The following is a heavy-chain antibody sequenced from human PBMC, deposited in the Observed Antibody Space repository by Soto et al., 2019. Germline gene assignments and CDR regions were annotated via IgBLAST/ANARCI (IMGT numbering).Heavy chain of an antibody. CDR2: ISGSGGST. J-gene: IGHJ6*02. V-gene: IGHV3-23*01. CDR3: AKISCSGTSCYYYYGLDV. Sequence: GGSLRLSCAASGFTFSSYAMSWVRQAPGKGLEWVSFISGSGGSTNYADFVQGRFTISRDNSKNTLYLHVNSLRAEDTAVYYCAKISCSGTSCYYYYGLDVWGQGTTVTAP. D-gene: IGHD2-15*01. CDR1: GFTFSSYA.